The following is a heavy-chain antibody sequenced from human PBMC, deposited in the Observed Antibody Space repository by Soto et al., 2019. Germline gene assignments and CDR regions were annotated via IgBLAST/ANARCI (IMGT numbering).Heavy chain of an antibody. Sequence: GASVKVSCTASGYTFTSYAMHWVRQAPGQRLEWMGWINAGNGNTKYSQKFQGRVTITRDTSASTAYMELSSLRSEDTAVYYCARELLLIDYYYYGMDVWGQGTTVTVSS. CDR2: INAGNGNT. J-gene: IGHJ6*02. D-gene: IGHD3-16*02. V-gene: IGHV1-3*01. CDR1: GYTFTSYA. CDR3: ARELLLIDYYYYGMDV.